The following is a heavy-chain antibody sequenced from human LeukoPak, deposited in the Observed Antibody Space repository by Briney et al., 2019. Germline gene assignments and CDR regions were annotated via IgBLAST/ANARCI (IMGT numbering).Heavy chain of an antibody. Sequence: GGSLRLSCAASGFTFSSYAMHWVRQAPGKGLEWVAVISYDGSNKYYADSVKGRFTISRDNSKNTLYLQMNSLRAEDTAVYYCARGRGIYCGGDCYRDYWGLGTLVTVSS. D-gene: IGHD2-21*02. CDR3: ARGRGIYCGGDCYRDY. V-gene: IGHV3-30-3*01. CDR2: ISYDGSNK. J-gene: IGHJ4*02. CDR1: GFTFSSYA.